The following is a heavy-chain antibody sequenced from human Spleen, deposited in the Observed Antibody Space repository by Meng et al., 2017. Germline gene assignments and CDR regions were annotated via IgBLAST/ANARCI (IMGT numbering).Heavy chain of an antibody. CDR3: VRSSGWVKTGFDP. D-gene: IGHD6-19*01. V-gene: IGHV4-39*01. CDR1: GGSISTSGYY. CDR2: IGHSGFT. J-gene: IGHJ5*02. Sequence: QPQLQESGPGLVQPSEALSLTFSVSGGSISTSGYYWGWIRQPPGKGLEWIGSIGHSGFTYYTPSLKSRVTVSIETSRNQFSLWLTSVTAADTAVYYCVRSSGWVKTGFDPWGQGTLVTVSS.